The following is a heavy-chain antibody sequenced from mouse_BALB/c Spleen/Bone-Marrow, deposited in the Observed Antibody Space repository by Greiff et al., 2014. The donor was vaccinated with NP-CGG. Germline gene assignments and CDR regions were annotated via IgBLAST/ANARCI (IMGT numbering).Heavy chain of an antibody. CDR3: AREANWNFDY. CDR1: GYTFTSYY. CDR2: IYPGNVNT. J-gene: IGHJ2*01. D-gene: IGHD4-1*01. V-gene: IGHV1S56*01. Sequence: VKLQESGPELVKPGASVRISCKASGYTFTSYYILWVKQRPGQGLEWIGWIYPGNVNTKYNEKFKGKATLTADKSSSTAYMQLSSLTSEDSAVYFCAREANWNFDYWGQGTTLTVSS.